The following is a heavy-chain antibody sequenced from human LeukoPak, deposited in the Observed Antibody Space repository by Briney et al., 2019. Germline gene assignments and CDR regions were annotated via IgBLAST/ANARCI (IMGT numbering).Heavy chain of an antibody. CDR2: ISYDGSSK. D-gene: IGHD2-2*02. CDR3: ARRDIVVVPASILGAFDI. J-gene: IGHJ3*02. V-gene: IGHV3-30*04. CDR1: GFTFSTYA. Sequence: GRSLRLSCAASGFTFSTYAMHWVRQAPGKGLEWVAVISYDGSSKYYADSVKGRFTISRDNSKNTLYLQMNSLRAEDTAVYYCARRDIVVVPASILGAFDIWGQGTMVTVSS.